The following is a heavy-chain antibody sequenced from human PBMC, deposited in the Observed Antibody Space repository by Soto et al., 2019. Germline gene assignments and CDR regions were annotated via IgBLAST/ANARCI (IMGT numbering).Heavy chain of an antibody. V-gene: IGHV3-23*01. CDR2: IGGTDGDSDGVP. Sequence: VQLLESGGDLVQPGGSLRLSCVASGFILNNYAMSWVRQAPGKGLEWVSTIGGTDGDSDGVPWYEDSVKGRFTISGDSSAKTLFLQMANLRADTSALYYCVKRGRNWGAFDFWGQGTTVVVSS. CDR3: VKRGRNWGAFDF. D-gene: IGHD7-27*01. CDR1: GFILNNYA. J-gene: IGHJ3*01.